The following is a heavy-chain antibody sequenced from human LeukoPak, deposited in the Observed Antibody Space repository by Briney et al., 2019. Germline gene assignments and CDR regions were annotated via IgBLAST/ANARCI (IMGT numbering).Heavy chain of an antibody. V-gene: IGHV4-61*02. D-gene: IGHD3-9*01. CDR3: ARDSGNYDILTGYYGPYFDY. Sequence: PSETLSLTCTVSGGSISSGSYYWSWIRQPAGKGLEWIGRIYTSGSTNYNPSLKSRVTMSVDTSKNQFSLKLSSVTAADTAVYYCARDSGNYDILTGYYGPYFDYWGQGTLVTVSS. CDR1: GGSISSGSYY. J-gene: IGHJ4*02. CDR2: IYTSGST.